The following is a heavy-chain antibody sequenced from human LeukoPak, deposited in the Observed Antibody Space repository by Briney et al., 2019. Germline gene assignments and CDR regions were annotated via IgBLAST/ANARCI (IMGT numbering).Heavy chain of an antibody. Sequence: GGSLRLSCAASGFTFDDYGMSWVRQAPGKGLEWVSGINWNGGSTGYADSVKGRFTISRDNAKNSLYLQMNSLRAEDTALYHCAREFHGGITVGNNLFDYWGQGTLVTVSS. J-gene: IGHJ4*02. CDR1: GFTFDDYG. CDR3: AREFHGGITVGNNLFDY. V-gene: IGHV3-20*01. D-gene: IGHD1/OR15-1a*01. CDR2: INWNGGST.